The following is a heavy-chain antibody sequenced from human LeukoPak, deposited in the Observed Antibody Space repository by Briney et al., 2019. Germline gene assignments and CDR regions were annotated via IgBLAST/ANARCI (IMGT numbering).Heavy chain of an antibody. Sequence: ASVKVSFKASGYTFSDYYMHWVRQAPGQGLEWMGWINPNSGGTNYAQKFQGRVTMTRDTSISTAYMELSRLRSDDTAVYYCARAPHLRRTAYYYYYGMDVWGQGTTVTVSS. D-gene: IGHD1/OR15-1a*01. V-gene: IGHV1-2*02. CDR2: INPNSGGT. CDR3: ARAPHLRRTAYYYYYGMDV. CDR1: GYTFSDYY. J-gene: IGHJ6*02.